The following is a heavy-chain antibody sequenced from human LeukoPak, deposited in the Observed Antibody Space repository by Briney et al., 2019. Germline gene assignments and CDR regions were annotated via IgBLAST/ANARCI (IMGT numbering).Heavy chain of an antibody. V-gene: IGHV4-30-4*01. CDR2: IYYSGST. J-gene: IGHJ4*02. CDR1: GGSISSGDYC. CDR3: AREHGGYGGYVPDY. Sequence: SQTLSLTCTVSGGSISSGDYCWSWIRQPPGRGLEWIGYIYYSGSTYDNPSLKSRVTISVDTSKNQFSLKLSSVTAADTAVYYCAREHGGYGGYVPDYWGQGTLVTVSS. D-gene: IGHD4-17*01.